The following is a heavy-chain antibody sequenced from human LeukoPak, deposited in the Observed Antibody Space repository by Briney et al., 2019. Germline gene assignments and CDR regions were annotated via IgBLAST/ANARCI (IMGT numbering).Heavy chain of an antibody. J-gene: IGHJ5*02. CDR3: ARSGGDIVVLRAAGGNYAA. CDR2: INPSGGST. CDR1: GYTFTSYY. Sequence: GASVKVSCKAAGYTFTSYYMHWVRQAPGQGLEWMGIINPSGGSTSYAQKFQGRVTMTRDTSTSTVYMELSSLRSEDTAVYYCARSGGDIVVLRAAGGNYAAWGTVTLVTVSS. D-gene: IGHD2-2*01. V-gene: IGHV1-46*01.